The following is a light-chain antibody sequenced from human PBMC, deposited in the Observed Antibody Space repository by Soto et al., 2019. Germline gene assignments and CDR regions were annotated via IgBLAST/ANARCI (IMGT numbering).Light chain of an antibody. Sequence: VLTQSPGTLSLSQGERATLSCRASQTVSTSYLAWYQQTPGQAPRLLIYATSRRATGIPDRFSGSGSGTDFTLTIARLEPEDFAVYYCQQYGTSPYTFGQGTKLEI. J-gene: IGKJ2*01. CDR2: ATS. CDR1: QTVSTSY. CDR3: QQYGTSPYT. V-gene: IGKV3-20*01.